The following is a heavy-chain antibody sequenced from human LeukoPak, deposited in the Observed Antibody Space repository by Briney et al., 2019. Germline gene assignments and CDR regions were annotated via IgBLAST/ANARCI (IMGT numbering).Heavy chain of an antibody. CDR2: ISGSGGST. V-gene: IGHV3-23*01. D-gene: IGHD4-17*01. J-gene: IGHJ4*02. Sequence: GGSLRLSCAASGFTFSSYAMSWVRQAPGKGLEWVSAISGSGGSTYYADSVEGRFTISRDNSKNTLYLQMNSLRAEDTAVYYCAKDTDYGDYAHLGYWGQGTLVTVSS. CDR1: GFTFSSYA. CDR3: AKDTDYGDYAHLGY.